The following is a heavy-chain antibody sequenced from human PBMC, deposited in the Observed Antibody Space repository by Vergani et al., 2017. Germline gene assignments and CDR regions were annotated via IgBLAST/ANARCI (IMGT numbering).Heavy chain of an antibody. Sequence: QVQLEESGGGVVQPGRSLRLSCAASGFSFSSHAIHWVRQAPGKGLEWVAVISNDGSKKYYADSVKGRFTISRDNSKNTLDLQMNSLRTQDTAVYYCAKAGSVTSGSLQYNFYMDVWGKGTTVTVS. J-gene: IGHJ6*03. V-gene: IGHV3-30*18. CDR2: ISNDGSKK. CDR3: AKAGSVTSGSLQYNFYMDV. CDR1: GFSFSSHA. D-gene: IGHD3-10*01.